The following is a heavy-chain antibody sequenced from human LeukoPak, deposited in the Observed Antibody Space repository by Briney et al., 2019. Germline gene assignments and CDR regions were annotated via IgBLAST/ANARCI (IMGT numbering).Heavy chain of an antibody. CDR2: LYHSGST. J-gene: IGHJ5*02. V-gene: IGHV4-38-2*02. CDR1: GYSISSGYY. CDR3: ARVKEAWFDP. Sequence: SETLSLTCTVSGYSISSGYYWGWIRQSPGKGLEWIGSLYHSGSTYYNPSLKSRATISVDTSKNQFSLKLSSVTAADTAVYYCARVKEAWFDPWGQGTLVTVSS.